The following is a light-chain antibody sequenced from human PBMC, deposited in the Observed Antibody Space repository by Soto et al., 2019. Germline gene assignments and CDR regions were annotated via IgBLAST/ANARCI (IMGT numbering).Light chain of an antibody. J-gene: IGKJ1*01. CDR3: QHYYSYPWT. CDR1: QDIYIY. CDR2: AAS. Sequence: DIQMTQSPSSLSASVGDRVTITCRASQDIYIYLAWFQQKPGKAPKSLIYAASVLQSGVPSKFSGSGSGKDFTLTISSLQPEDFETYSCQHYYSYPWTFGQGTKVEIK. V-gene: IGKV1-16*02.